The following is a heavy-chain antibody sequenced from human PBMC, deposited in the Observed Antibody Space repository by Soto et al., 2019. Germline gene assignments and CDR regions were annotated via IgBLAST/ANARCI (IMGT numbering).Heavy chain of an antibody. D-gene: IGHD6-13*01. Sequence: GESLKISCAASGFTFSSYGMHWVRQAPGKGLEWVAVIWYDGSNKYYADSVKGRFTISRDNSKNTLYLQMNSLRAEDTAVYYCARERAAAGSKYYYYYYMDVWGKGTTVTVSS. CDR3: ARERAAAGSKYYYYYYMDV. J-gene: IGHJ6*03. CDR1: GFTFSSYG. CDR2: IWYDGSNK. V-gene: IGHV3-33*01.